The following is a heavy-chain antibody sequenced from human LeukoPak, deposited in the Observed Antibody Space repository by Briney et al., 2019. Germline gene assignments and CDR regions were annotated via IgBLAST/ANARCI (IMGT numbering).Heavy chain of an antibody. CDR3: ALSVDTAMVSVNYFDY. V-gene: IGHV3-23*01. CDR1: GFTFSSYA. Sequence: PGGSLRLSCAASGFTFSSYAMSWVRQAPGKGLEWVSAISGSGGSTYYADSVKGRFTISRDNSKNTLYLQMNSLRAEDTAVYYCALSVDTAMVSVNYFDYWGQGTLVTVSS. J-gene: IGHJ4*02. D-gene: IGHD5-18*01. CDR2: ISGSGGST.